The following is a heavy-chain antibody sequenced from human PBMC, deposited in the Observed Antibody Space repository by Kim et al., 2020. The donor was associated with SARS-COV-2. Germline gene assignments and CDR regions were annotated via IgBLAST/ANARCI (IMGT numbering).Heavy chain of an antibody. D-gene: IGHD6-6*01. CDR3: ARPVRKAARPIDC. Sequence: YADSVEGRFTISRDNSKNMLYLQMSTLRAEDTSVYYCARPVRKAARPIDCWGQGTLVTVSS. J-gene: IGHJ4*02. V-gene: IGHV3-30*15.